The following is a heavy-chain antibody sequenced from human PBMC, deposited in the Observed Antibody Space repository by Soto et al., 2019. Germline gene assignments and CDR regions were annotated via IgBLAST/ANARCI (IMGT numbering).Heavy chain of an antibody. J-gene: IGHJ6*02. CDR1: GGTFSSYA. CDR2: IIPIFGTA. CDR3: ARSQGGSSSLDIYYYYYYGMDV. Sequence: QVQLVQSGAEVKKPGSSVKVSCKAPGGTFSSYAISWVRQAPGQGLEWTGGIIPIFGTAKYAQKFQGGVTITADESTSTGYMELSSLRSEDTAVYYCARSQGGSSSLDIYYYYYYGMDVWGQGTTVTVSS. V-gene: IGHV1-69*01. D-gene: IGHD2-15*01.